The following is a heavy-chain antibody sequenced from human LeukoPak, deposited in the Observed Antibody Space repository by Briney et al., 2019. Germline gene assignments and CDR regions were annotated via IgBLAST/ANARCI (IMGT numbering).Heavy chain of an antibody. CDR3: ARDYGSGNYGDDALDI. J-gene: IGHJ3*02. D-gene: IGHD3-10*01. Sequence: SQTLSLTCAVSGGSISSGGYSWSWIRQPPGKGLEWLGYIYHSGSTYYNPSLKSRVTISVDMSKNQFSLKLSSVTAADTAVYYCARDYGSGNYGDDALDIWGQGTMVTVSS. V-gene: IGHV4-30-2*01. CDR2: IYHSGST. CDR1: GGSISSGGYS.